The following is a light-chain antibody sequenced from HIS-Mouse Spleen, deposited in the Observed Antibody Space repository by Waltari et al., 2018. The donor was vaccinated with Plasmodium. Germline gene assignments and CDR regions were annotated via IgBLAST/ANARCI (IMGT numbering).Light chain of an antibody. CDR1: STDVGGYNY. V-gene: IGLV2-11*01. J-gene: IGLJ1*01. CDR2: DVS. CDR3: CSYAGSYTYV. Sequence: QSALPQPPPASGSPGQSVTTPCPGTSTDVGGYNYVSWYQQHPGKAPKLMIYDVSKRPSGVPDRFSGSKSGNTASLTISGLQAEDEADYYCCSYAGSYTYVFGAGTKVTVL.